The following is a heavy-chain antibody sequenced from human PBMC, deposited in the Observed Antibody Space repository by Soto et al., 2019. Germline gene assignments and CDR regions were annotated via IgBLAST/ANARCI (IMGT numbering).Heavy chain of an antibody. Sequence: SETLSLTCAVSGASISGSYYYWAWLRQSPGKGPEWIGSVFYTGFTSYNPSLERRVSVSVDTSKSQFSLKLSAVTAADTAVYYCATSQKGYNWNYFDHWGQGALVTVSS. V-gene: IGHV4-39*01. J-gene: IGHJ4*02. CDR3: ATSQKGYNWNYFDH. CDR2: VFYTGFT. CDR1: GASISGSYYY. D-gene: IGHD1-20*01.